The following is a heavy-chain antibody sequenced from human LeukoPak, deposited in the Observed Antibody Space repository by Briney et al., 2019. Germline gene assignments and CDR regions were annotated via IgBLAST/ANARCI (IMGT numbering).Heavy chain of an antibody. D-gene: IGHD3-10*01. J-gene: IGHJ6*02. CDR1: GYTFTSYG. CDR3: ARGGGPYYYGSGMEGMDI. V-gene: IGHV1-18*01. Sequence: GASVKVSCKASGYTFTSYGISWVRQAPGQGLEWMGWIGAYNGNTNYAQKLQGRVTMTTDTSTSTAYMELRSLRSDDTAVYYCARGGGPYYYGSGMEGMDIWGQGTTVTVSS. CDR2: IGAYNGNT.